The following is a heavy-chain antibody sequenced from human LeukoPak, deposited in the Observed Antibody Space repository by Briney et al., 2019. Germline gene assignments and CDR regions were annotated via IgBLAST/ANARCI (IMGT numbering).Heavy chain of an antibody. CDR2: IYYSGST. CDR1: GGSISSGGYY. CDR3: ARYHGWPYFDY. V-gene: IGHV4-31*03. D-gene: IGHD6-19*01. Sequence: SETLSLTCTVSGGSISSGGYYWSWLRQHPGKGLEWIGYIYYSGSTYYNPSLKSRVTISVDTSKNQFSLKLSSVTAADTAVYYCARYHGWPYFDYWGQGTLVTVSS. J-gene: IGHJ4*02.